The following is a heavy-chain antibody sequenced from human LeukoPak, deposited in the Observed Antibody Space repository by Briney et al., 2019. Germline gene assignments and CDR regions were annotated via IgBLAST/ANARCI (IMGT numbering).Heavy chain of an antibody. CDR2: INPNSGGT. J-gene: IGHJ4*02. Sequence: GASVKVSCKASGYTFTGYYMHWVRQAPGQGLEWMGRINPNSGGTNYAQKFQGRVTMTRDTSISTAYMELSRLRSDDPAVYYCARGGKNYYDSSGYYSLFDYWGQGTLVTVSS. CDR1: GYTFTGYY. CDR3: ARGGKNYYDSSGYYSLFDY. D-gene: IGHD3-22*01. V-gene: IGHV1-2*06.